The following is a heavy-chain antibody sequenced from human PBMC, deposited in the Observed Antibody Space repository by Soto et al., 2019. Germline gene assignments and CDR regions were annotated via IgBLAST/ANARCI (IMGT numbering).Heavy chain of an antibody. CDR3: AKVGEGGSSWYNWLDP. CDR2: ISSDGSNK. V-gene: IGHV3-30*07. Sequence: QVQLVESGGGVVQPGRSLRLSCAASGFTFSSYAMHWVHQAPGKGLEWVAVISSDGSNKDYADSVKGRFTISREKSKNTLYLQMNSLRVEDTAVYYCAKVGEGGSSWYNWLDPWGQGTLVTVSS. CDR1: GFTFSSYA. J-gene: IGHJ5*02. D-gene: IGHD6-13*01.